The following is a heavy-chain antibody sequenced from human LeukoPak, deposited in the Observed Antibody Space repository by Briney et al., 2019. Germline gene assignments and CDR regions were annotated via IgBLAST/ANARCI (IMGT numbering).Heavy chain of an antibody. CDR3: ARAHNWKYGSFDF. Sequence: GGSLRLSCAASGFTFSNYNMIWVRQVPGKGLEWVSSISSSRSYIYYADSVKGRFTISRDNAKKSLYLQMNSLRAEDTAVYYCARAHNWKYGSFDFWGQGTLVTVSS. CDR2: ISSSRSYI. V-gene: IGHV3-21*01. J-gene: IGHJ4*02. CDR1: GFTFSNYN. D-gene: IGHD1-7*01.